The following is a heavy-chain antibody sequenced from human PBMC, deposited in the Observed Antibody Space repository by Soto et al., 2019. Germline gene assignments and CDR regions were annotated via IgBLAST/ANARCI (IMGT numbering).Heavy chain of an antibody. D-gene: IGHD3-22*01. Sequence: QITLKESGPTLVKPTQTLTLTCTFSGFSLSTSGVGVGWIRQPPGKALDWLALIYWDDDKRYSPSLKSRLTITKDTSKNQGVLTMTNLDPVDTATYYCARQASLGSGYYFVHWGQGTLVTVSS. CDR1: GFSLSTSGVG. CDR3: ARQASLGSGYYFVH. CDR2: IYWDDDK. J-gene: IGHJ4*02. V-gene: IGHV2-5*02.